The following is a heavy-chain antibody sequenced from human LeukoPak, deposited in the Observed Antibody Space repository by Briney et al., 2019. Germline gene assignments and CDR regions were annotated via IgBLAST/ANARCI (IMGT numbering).Heavy chain of an antibody. CDR1: GGTFSSYA. CDR3: ARFSSGWSWAFDI. J-gene: IGHJ3*02. CDR2: IIPIFGTA. V-gene: IGHV1-69*01. D-gene: IGHD6-19*01. Sequence: ASVKVSCKASGGTFSSYAISWVRQAPGQGLEWMGGIIPIFGTANYAQKFQGRVTITADESTSTAYMELSSLRSEDTAVYYCARFSSGWSWAFDIWGQGTMVTVSS.